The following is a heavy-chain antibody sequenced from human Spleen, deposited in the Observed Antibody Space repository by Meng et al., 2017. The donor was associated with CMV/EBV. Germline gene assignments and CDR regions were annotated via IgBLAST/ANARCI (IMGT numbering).Heavy chain of an antibody. Sequence: LSLTCAASGFTFSSYSMNWFRQAPGKGLEWVSSISSSSSYIYYADSVKGRFTISRDNAKNSLYLQMNSLRAEDTAVYYCARADYNNRGGYYFGMDVWGQGTTVTVSS. J-gene: IGHJ6*02. CDR2: ISSSSSYI. V-gene: IGHV3-21*04. CDR3: ARADYNNRGGYYFGMDV. D-gene: IGHD4-11*01. CDR1: GFTFSSYS.